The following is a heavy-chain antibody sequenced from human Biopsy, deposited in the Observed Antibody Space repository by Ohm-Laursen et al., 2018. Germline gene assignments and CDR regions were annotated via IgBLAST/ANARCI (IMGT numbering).Heavy chain of an antibody. D-gene: IGHD3-3*01. CDR1: GYTFTAYG. V-gene: IGHV1-18*04. CDR2: ISTYNDDT. J-gene: IGHJ3*02. CDR3: ARDPGYDFWSGSDPFDI. Sequence: GSSVKVSCKTSGYTFTAYGISWVRQAPGQGLEWMGWISTYNDDTNIAQNFQGRVSMTTDTSTRTAYMELRSLRSGDTAIYFCARDPGYDFWSGSDPFDIWGQGTLVTVS.